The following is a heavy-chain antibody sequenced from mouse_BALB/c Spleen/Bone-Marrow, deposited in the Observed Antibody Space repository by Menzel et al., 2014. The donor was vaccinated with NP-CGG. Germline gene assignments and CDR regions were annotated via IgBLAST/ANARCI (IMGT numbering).Heavy chain of an antibody. D-gene: IGHD2-3*01. J-gene: IGHJ1*01. V-gene: IGHV4-1*02. CDR3: AREGDGSYWYFDV. Sequence: VQLKESGGGLVQPGGSLKLSCAASGFDLSRYWMSWVRQAPGKGLEWIGEINPDSSTINYTPSLKDKFIISRDNAKNTLYLQMSKVRSEDTALYYCAREGDGSYWYFDVWGAGTTVTVSS. CDR1: GFDLSRYW. CDR2: INPDSSTI.